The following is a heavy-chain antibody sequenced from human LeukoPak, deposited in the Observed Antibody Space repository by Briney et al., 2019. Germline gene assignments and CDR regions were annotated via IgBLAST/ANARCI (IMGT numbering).Heavy chain of an antibody. CDR2: INPSGGTT. V-gene: IGHV3-23*01. CDR1: GFIFSNYA. J-gene: IGHJ4*02. CDR3: AKRPTYFDF. Sequence: GGSLRPSCAASGFIFSNYAMSWVRQAPGKGLEWVSSINPSGGTTFYADSVKGRFTISRDNSKNTLYLHVNSLRAEDTAVYYCAKRPTYFDFWGQGTLVTVSS.